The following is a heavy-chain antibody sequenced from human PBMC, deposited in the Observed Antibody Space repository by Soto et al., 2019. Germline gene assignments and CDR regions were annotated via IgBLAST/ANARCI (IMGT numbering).Heavy chain of an antibody. J-gene: IGHJ5*02. V-gene: IGHV3-23*04. Sequence: EVQLVESGGGLVQPGGSLRLSCEVFGFNVLAYAMHWVRQAPGKGLEGVSSFEGKSFHSDDAKGRFTISRDGSRNTVDLQMSNLRGENKANYYCARDAVTNNGRCDWFGPCGLGTLVIV. D-gene: IGHD6-19*01. CDR2: EGKS. CDR3: ARDAVTNNGRCDWFGP. CDR1: GFNVLAYA.